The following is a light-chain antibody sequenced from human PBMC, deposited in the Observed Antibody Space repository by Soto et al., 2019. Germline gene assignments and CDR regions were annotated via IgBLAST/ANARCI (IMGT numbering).Light chain of an antibody. CDR3: ALYVGSGTVV. J-gene: IGLJ2*01. V-gene: IGLV2-11*01. CDR1: SSDVGGYNY. CDR2: DVS. Sequence: QSALTQPRSVSGSPGQSVTISCTGTSSDVGGYNYVSWYQQHPGKAPKLMIYDVSKRPSGVPDRFSGSKSGNTASLTISGLQAEDEADYYCALYVGSGTVVFGGGTQLTVL.